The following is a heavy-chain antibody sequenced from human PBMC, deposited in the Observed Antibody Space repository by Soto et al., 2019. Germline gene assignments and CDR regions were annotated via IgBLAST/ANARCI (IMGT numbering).Heavy chain of an antibody. CDR3: ASYYYDSSGYYGY. J-gene: IGHJ4*02. CDR1: GGTFSSYA. Sequence: ASVKVSCKASGGTFSSYAISWVRQAPGQGLEWMGGIIPIFGTANYAQKFQGRVTITADESTSTAYMELSSLRSEDTAVYYCASYYYDSSGYYGYWGQGTLVTVSS. D-gene: IGHD3-22*01. CDR2: IIPIFGTA. V-gene: IGHV1-69*13.